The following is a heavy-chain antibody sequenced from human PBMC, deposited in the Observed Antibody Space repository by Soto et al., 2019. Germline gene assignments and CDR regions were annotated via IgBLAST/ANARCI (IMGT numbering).Heavy chain of an antibody. CDR2: ISGSGGST. V-gene: IGHV3-23*01. J-gene: IGHJ4*02. Sequence: GGSLRLSCAASGFTFSSYAMSWVRQAPGKGLEWVSAISGSGGSTYYADSAKGRFTISRDNSKNTLYLQMNSLRAEDTAVYYCARDVYYDSSGLPLIDYWGQGTLVTVSS. CDR3: ARDVYYDSSGLPLIDY. D-gene: IGHD3-22*01. CDR1: GFTFSSYA.